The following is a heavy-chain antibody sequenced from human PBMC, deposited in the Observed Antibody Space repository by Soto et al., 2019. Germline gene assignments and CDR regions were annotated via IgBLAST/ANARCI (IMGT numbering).Heavy chain of an antibody. V-gene: IGHV1-3*02. CDR3: ARDGGSGMDV. D-gene: IGHD3-16*01. CDR1: GYTFTTYS. CDR2: SNAGNGYT. Sequence: ASVKVSCKASGYTFTTYSMHWVRQAPGHRLEWMGWSNAGNGYTQYSQDFQGRVTVTRDTSASTAYMELSSLRSEDMAVYYCARDGGSGMDVWGQGTTVTVSS. J-gene: IGHJ6*02.